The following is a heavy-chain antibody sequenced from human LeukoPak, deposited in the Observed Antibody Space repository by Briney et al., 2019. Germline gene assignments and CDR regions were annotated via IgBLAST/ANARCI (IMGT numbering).Heavy chain of an antibody. V-gene: IGHV4-39*01. D-gene: IGHD2-2*01. CDR1: GGSISSSSYY. Sequence: SETLSLTCTVSGGSISSSSYYWGWIRQPPGKGLEWIGSIYYSGSTYYNPSLKSRVTISVDTSKNQFSLKLSSVTAADTAVYYCARLLVPAAMRYFQHWGQGTLVTVSS. CDR3: ARLLVPAAMRYFQH. CDR2: IYYSGST. J-gene: IGHJ1*01.